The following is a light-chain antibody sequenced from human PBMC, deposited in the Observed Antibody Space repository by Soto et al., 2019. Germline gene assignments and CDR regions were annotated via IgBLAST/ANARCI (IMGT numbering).Light chain of an antibody. J-gene: IGLJ1*01. Sequence: QSALTQPASVSGSPGQSITISCTGSSSDVGAYNYVSWYLQHPGKAPKLLIYGVGNRPSGVSARFSGSKSGDTASLTISGLQAEDEADYYCSSYEHGSIYVFGTGTKVTVL. CDR2: GVG. CDR1: SSDVGAYNY. V-gene: IGLV2-14*01. CDR3: SSYEHGSIYV.